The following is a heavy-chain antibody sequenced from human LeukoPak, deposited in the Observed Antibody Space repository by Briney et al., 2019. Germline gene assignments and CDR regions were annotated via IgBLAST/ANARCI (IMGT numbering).Heavy chain of an antibody. CDR1: GGSIRSYY. V-gene: IGHV4-59*03. CDR2: IYYSGNT. CDR3: ATGGSYLRSDY. J-gene: IGHJ4*02. D-gene: IGHD1-26*01. Sequence: PSETLCLTCTVSGGSIRSYYWSWIRQPPGKGLEWIGYIYYSGNTNYNPSLKSRVTISVDTSKNQFSLKLSSVTAADTAVYYCATGGSYLRSDYWGQGTQVTVSS.